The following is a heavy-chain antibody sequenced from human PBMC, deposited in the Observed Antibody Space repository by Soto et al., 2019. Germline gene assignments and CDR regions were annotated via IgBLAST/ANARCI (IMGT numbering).Heavy chain of an antibody. CDR3: ARGPRLDIVVVVAANYYGMDV. J-gene: IGHJ6*02. Sequence: SVKVSCKASGGTFSGYAISWVRQAPGQGLEWMGGIIPIFGTANYAQKFQGRVTITADESTSTAYMELSSLRSEDTAVYYCARGPRLDIVVVVAANYYGMDVWG. D-gene: IGHD2-15*01. CDR2: IIPIFGTA. CDR1: GGTFSGYA. V-gene: IGHV1-69*13.